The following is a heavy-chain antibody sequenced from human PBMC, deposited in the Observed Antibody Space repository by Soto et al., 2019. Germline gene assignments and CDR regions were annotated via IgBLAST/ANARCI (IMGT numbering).Heavy chain of an antibody. D-gene: IGHD3-22*01. CDR2: IIPIFGTA. Sequence: ASMKVSCKASGGTFSSYAISWVRQAPGQGLEWMGGIIPIFGTANYAQKFQGRVTITADKSTSTAYMELSSLRSEDTAVYYCATGLGPLQAYYDSSGEYGYFDYWG. CDR1: GGTFSSYA. J-gene: IGHJ4*03. V-gene: IGHV1-69*06. CDR3: ATGLGPLQAYYDSSGEYGYFDY.